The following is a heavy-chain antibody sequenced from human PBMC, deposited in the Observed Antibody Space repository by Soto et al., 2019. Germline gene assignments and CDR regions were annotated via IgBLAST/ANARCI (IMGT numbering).Heavy chain of an antibody. CDR1: GGSFGGYY. J-gene: IGHJ4*02. Sequence: SETLSLTCAVYGGSFGGYYWSWIRQPPGKGLEWIGEINHSASTNYNPSLKSRVTISVDTSKNQFSLKLSSVTAADTAVYYCARGQNWNDRWVDYWGQGTLVTVSS. CDR3: ARGQNWNDRWVDY. D-gene: IGHD1-1*01. V-gene: IGHV4-34*01. CDR2: INHSAST.